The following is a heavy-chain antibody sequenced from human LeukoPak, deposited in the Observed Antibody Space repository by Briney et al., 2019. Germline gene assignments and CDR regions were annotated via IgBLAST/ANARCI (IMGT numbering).Heavy chain of an antibody. Sequence: SQTLSLTCTVSGGSISSGGYYWSWIRQHPGKGLEWIGYIYYSGSTYYSPSPKSRVTISVDTSKNQFSLKLSSVTAADTAVYYCARFHVQGYNSGLDLWGHGTLVTVSS. V-gene: IGHV4-31*03. CDR1: GGSISSGGYY. J-gene: IGHJ2*01. CDR3: ARFHVQGYNSGLDL. D-gene: IGHD5-18*01. CDR2: IYYSGST.